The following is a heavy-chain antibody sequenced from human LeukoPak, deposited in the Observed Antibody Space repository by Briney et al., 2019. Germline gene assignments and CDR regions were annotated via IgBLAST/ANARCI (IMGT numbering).Heavy chain of an antibody. V-gene: IGHV3-21*06. CDR3: VPRYCSSTSCEDY. CDR1: GFTFSSYW. J-gene: IGHJ4*02. CDR2: ISSSSKYI. Sequence: GGSLRLSCAASGFTFSSYWMSWVRQAPGQGLQWVSSISSSSKYIYYADSVKGRFTISRDNAKNSLYLQMNSLRPEDSAVYYCVPRYCSSTSCEDYWGQGTLVTVSS. D-gene: IGHD2-2*01.